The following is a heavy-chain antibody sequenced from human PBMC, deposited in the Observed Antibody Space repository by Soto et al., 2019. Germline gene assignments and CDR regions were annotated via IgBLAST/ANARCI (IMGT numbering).Heavy chain of an antibody. CDR1: GDTFTDYY. D-gene: IGHD2-21*02. Sequence: QVQLMQTGAEVKKPGASVKVSCKASGDTFTDYYIHWVRQAPGQGLEWMGTVNPSGGHTTYAQHSRGRVTTTRDPSTSTLSMELTSLTSEDTAVYYCAGGGHVVVVTAALDYWGQGTLVTVSS. J-gene: IGHJ4*02. CDR2: VNPSGGHT. V-gene: IGHV1-46*01. CDR3: AGGGHVVVVTAALDY.